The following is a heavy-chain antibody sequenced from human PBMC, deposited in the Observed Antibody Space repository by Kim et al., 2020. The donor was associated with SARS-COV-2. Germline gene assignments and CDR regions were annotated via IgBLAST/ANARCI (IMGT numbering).Heavy chain of an antibody. V-gene: IGHV4-34*01. D-gene: IGHD6-13*01. CDR3: ARVPAAAGTFRDY. Sequence: SETLSLTCAVYGGSFSGYYWSWIRQPPGKGLEWIGEINHSGSTNYNPSLKSRVTISVDTSKNQFSLKLSSVTAADTAVYYCARVPAAAGTFRDYWGQGTLVTVSS. CDR1: GGSFSGYY. J-gene: IGHJ4*02. CDR2: INHSGST.